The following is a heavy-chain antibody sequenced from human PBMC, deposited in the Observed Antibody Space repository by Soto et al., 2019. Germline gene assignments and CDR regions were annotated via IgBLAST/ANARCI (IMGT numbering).Heavy chain of an antibody. CDR3: ARLAYDGRGGEFQH. V-gene: IGHV1-69*06. CDR1: GGTFSSYA. J-gene: IGHJ1*01. Sequence: QVQLVQSGAEVKKPGSSVKVSCKASGGTFSSYAISWVRQAPGQGLEWMGGIIPIFGTANYAQKFQGRVRIAADKSTSAAYMELSGLTSEDTAVYYCARLAYDGRGGEFQHWGQGTLVTVSS. D-gene: IGHD3-22*01. CDR2: IIPIFGTA.